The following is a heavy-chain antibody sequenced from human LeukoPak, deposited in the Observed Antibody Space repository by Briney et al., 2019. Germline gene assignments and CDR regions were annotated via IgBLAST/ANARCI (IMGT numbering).Heavy chain of an antibody. CDR3: ARDLRPGYCSSTSCYSRGELDY. CDR2: IYTSGST. D-gene: IGHD2-2*03. V-gene: IGHV4-61*02. Sequence: TSQTLSLTCTVSGGSISSGSYYWSWIRQPAGKGLEWIGRIYTSGSTNYNPSLNSRVTISVDTSKNQFSLKLSSVTAADTAVYYCARDLRPGYCSSTSCYSRGELDYWGQGTLVTVSS. J-gene: IGHJ4*02. CDR1: GGSISSGSYY.